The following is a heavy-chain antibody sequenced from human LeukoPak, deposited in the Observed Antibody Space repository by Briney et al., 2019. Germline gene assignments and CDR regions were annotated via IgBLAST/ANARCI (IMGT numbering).Heavy chain of an antibody. CDR3: ASLYIAAAVSYFDY. V-gene: IGHV4-59*08. CDR2: IYYSGST. Sequence: SQTLSLTCTVSGGSISSYYWSWIRQPPGKGLEWIGYIYYSGSTNYNPSLKSRVTISVDTSKNQFSLKLSSVTAADTAVYYCASLYIAAAVSYFDYWGQGTLVTVSS. J-gene: IGHJ4*02. D-gene: IGHD6-13*01. CDR1: GGSISSYY.